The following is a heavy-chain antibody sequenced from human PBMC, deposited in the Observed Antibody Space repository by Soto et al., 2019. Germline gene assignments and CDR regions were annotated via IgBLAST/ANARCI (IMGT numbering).Heavy chain of an antibody. Sequence: GGSLRLSCSASGFTFSNNAMDWVRQAPGKGLEWVSAISGSGFNTYYADSVKGRFTISRDNSKNTLYLQMNSLRAEDTAVYYCAKVGSSTSGNYFHYWGQGTLVTVSS. J-gene: IGHJ4*02. CDR3: AKVGSSTSGNYFHY. CDR1: GFTFSNNA. D-gene: IGHD6-13*01. V-gene: IGHV3-23*01. CDR2: ISGSGFNT.